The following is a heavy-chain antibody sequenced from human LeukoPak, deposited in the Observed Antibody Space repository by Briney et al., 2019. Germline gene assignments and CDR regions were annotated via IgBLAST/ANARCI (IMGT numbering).Heavy chain of an antibody. CDR2: INPSGGST. CDR1: GYTLTGYY. Sequence: ASVKVSCKASGYTLTGYYMHWVRQAPGQGLEWMGIINPSGGSTSYAQKFQGRVTMTRDMSTSTVYMELSSLRSEDTAVYYCARDITIFGEYYFDYWGQGTLVTVSS. V-gene: IGHV1-46*01. CDR3: ARDITIFGEYYFDY. D-gene: IGHD3-3*01. J-gene: IGHJ4*02.